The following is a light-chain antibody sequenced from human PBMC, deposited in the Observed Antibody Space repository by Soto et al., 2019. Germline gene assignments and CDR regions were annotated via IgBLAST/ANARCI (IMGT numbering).Light chain of an antibody. CDR1: QSVSSN. J-gene: IGKJ4*01. Sequence: EIVMTQSPATLSVSPGERATLSCRASQSVSSNLAWYQQKPGQPPRLLIYGASTRATGIPARFSGSGSGTEFTLTISSLQSEDFAVYYCQQYNSWPPLTFGGGTKVEIK. V-gene: IGKV3D-15*01. CDR3: QQYNSWPPLT. CDR2: GAS.